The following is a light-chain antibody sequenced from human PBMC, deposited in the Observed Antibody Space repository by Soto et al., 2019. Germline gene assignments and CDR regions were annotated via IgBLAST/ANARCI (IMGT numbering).Light chain of an antibody. CDR3: QQSYSTPWT. CDR1: QSISSY. Sequence: DIQMTQSPSSLSASVGDRVTITCLASQSISSYLNWYQQKPGKAPTLLIYAESSLQSGVPSRLSGSGSGKDFTLTISSLQPEDFATYYCQQSYSTPWTFGQGTKVAIK. CDR2: AES. V-gene: IGKV1-39*01. J-gene: IGKJ1*01.